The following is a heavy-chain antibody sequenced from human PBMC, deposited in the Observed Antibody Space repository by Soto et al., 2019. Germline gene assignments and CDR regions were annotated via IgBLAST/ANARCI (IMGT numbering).Heavy chain of an antibody. Sequence: SETLSVTWTVSGGSISSGKYWGWIRQPPGKGLEWIGSIHYSGSTYYNSALKSRVTISVATSKNQFSLKLSCVTAADKAVYYCARMRREYFFAYWGQGTLVTVSS. CDR2: IHYSGST. J-gene: IGHJ4*02. D-gene: IGHD3-9*01. V-gene: IGHV4-39*01. CDR1: GGSISSGKY. CDR3: ARMRREYFFAY.